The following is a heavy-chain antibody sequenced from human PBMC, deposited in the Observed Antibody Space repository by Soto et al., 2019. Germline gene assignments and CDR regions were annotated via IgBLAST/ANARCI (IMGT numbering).Heavy chain of an antibody. CDR1: GYTFTSYD. J-gene: IGHJ4*02. Sequence: GASVKVSCKASGYTFTSYDINWVRQATGQGLEWMGWISAYNGNTDYAQKLQGRVTMTTDTSTSTAYMELRSLRSDDTAVYYCARVVLVYGGKYYFDYWGQGTLVTVSS. CDR2: ISAYNGNT. CDR3: ARVVLVYGGKYYFDY. V-gene: IGHV1-18*01. D-gene: IGHD4-17*01.